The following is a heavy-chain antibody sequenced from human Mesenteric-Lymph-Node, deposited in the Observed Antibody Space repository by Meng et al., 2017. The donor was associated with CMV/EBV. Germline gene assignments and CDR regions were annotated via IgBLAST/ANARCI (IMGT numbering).Heavy chain of an antibody. CDR3: AKDSSSDFWSDYYPFFYYGMDV. CDR1: GFTFSSYA. D-gene: IGHD3-3*01. Sequence: GESLKISCAASGFTFSSYAMSWVRQAPGKGLEWVSAISGSGGMTSYADSVKGRFTISRDNSKSTLYLQMNSLRAEDTAVYYCAKDSSSDFWSDYYPFFYYGMDVWGQGTTVTVSS. CDR2: ISGSGGMT. J-gene: IGHJ6*02. V-gene: IGHV3-23*01.